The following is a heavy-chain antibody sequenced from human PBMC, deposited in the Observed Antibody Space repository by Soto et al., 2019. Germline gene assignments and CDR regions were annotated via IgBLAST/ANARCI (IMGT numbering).Heavy chain of an antibody. CDR1: GGSISSGGYY. CDR2: IYYSGST. Sequence: SETLSLTCTVSGGSISSGGYYWSWIRQHPGKGLEWIGYIYYSGSTYYNPSLKSRVTISVDTSKNQFSLKLSSVTAADTAVYYCARGITDSSNVYYYYGMDVWGQGTTVTVSS. D-gene: IGHD6-13*01. V-gene: IGHV4-31*03. CDR3: ARGITDSSNVYYYYGMDV. J-gene: IGHJ6*02.